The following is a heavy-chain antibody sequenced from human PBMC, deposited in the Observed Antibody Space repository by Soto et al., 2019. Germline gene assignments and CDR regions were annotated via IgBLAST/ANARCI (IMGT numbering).Heavy chain of an antibody. CDR1: GGSISSGGYS. CDR3: VRCRAGAARPDDHAFDI. D-gene: IGHD6-6*01. J-gene: IGHJ3*02. CDR2: IYHSGST. Sequence: PSETLSLTCAVSGGSISSGGYSWSWIRQPPGKGLEWIGYIYHSGSTYYNPSLKSRVTISVDRSKNQFSLKLSSVTAADTAVYYCVRCRAGAARPDDHAFDIWGQGTMVTVSS. V-gene: IGHV4-30-2*01.